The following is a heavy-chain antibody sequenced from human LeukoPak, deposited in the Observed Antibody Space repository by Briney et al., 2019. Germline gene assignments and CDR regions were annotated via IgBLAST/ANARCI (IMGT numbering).Heavy chain of an antibody. CDR2: IRYDGSSK. Sequence: GGSLRLSCAASGFTFNSYGIHWVRQAPGKGLEWVAFIRYDGSSKYYVDSVKGRFTISRDNAKNSLYLQMNSLRAEDTAVYYCARTATGYSSSWYFIYYYYMDVWGKGTTVTISS. CDR3: ARTATGYSSSWYFIYYYYMDV. V-gene: IGHV3-30*02. CDR1: GFTFNSYG. J-gene: IGHJ6*03. D-gene: IGHD6-13*01.